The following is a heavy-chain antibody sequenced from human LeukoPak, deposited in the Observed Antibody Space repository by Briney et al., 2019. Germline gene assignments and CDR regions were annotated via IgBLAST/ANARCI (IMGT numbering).Heavy chain of an antibody. J-gene: IGHJ4*02. D-gene: IGHD1-26*01. CDR3: ARIDNLLVGASRY. Sequence: ASVKVSCKASGYTFTHYGISWVRQAPGQGLEWMGWLSAYNGNANYAQKFQGRVTMTTDTSTSTAYMELSRLRSDDTAVYYCARIDNLLVGASRYWGQGTLVTVSS. CDR2: LSAYNGNA. V-gene: IGHV1-18*01. CDR1: GYTFTHYG.